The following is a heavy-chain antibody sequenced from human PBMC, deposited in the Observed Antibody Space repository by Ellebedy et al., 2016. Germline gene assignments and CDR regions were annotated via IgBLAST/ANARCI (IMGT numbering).Heavy chain of an antibody. CDR3: TRDASEWARDC. CDR1: GFSFNTFF. Sequence: GGSLRLXXGASGFSFNTFFMTWVRQAPGKGLEWVSTISGAGTNTYFADSVRGRFTISRDNGKNSIFLQMNSLRVEDTALYYCTRDASEWARDCWGQGTLVTVSS. D-gene: IGHD1-26*01. J-gene: IGHJ4*02. V-gene: IGHV3-23*01. CDR2: ISGAGTNT.